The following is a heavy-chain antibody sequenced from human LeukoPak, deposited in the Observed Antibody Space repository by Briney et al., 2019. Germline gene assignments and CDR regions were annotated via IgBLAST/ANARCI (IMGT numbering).Heavy chain of an antibody. CDR2: ISGGDNNT. CDR3: AKSPYDH. V-gene: IGHV3-23*01. J-gene: IGHJ4*02. CDR1: GFTFNSYA. Sequence: GGSLRLSCAASGFTFNSYAMSWVRQAPGKGLEWVPTISGGDNNTYYADSVKGRSTISRDNSKNTVYLQVNSLRAEDTAVYYCAKSPYDHWGQGTLVTVSS.